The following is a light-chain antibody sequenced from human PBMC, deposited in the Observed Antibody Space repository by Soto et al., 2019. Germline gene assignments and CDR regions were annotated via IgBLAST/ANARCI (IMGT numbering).Light chain of an antibody. Sequence: QSALTQPPSASGSPGQSVTISCTGTKSDIGVYDFVSWYQHHPGKAPRLIIYEVVQRPSGVPDRFSGSKSGNTASLTVSGLQAADAADYFCKSYAGSNTYVFGSVTKVTVL. CDR1: KSDIGVYDF. V-gene: IGLV2-8*01. CDR2: EVV. J-gene: IGLJ1*01. CDR3: KSYAGSNTYV.